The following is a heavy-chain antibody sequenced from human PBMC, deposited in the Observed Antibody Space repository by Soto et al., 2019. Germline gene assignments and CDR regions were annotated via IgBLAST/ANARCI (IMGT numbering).Heavy chain of an antibody. V-gene: IGHV4-31*03. J-gene: IGHJ6*03. D-gene: IGHD3-10*01. Sequence: SEPMSHTCTVLGGSISSGGYYWSWIRQHPGKGLEWIGYIYYSGSTYYNPSLKSRVTISVDTSKNQFSLKLSSVTAADTAVYYCARVVRYGSGSYGRYYYYYMDVWGKGTTVTVSS. CDR3: ARVVRYGSGSYGRYYYYYMDV. CDR1: GGSISSGGYY. CDR2: IYYSGST.